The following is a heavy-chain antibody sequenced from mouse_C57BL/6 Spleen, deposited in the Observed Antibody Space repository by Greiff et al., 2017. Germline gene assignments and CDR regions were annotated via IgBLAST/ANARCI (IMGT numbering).Heavy chain of an antibody. CDR1: GYTFTSYW. Sequence: VQLQQPGAELEKPGASVKMSCKASGYTFTSYWITWVKQRPGQGLEWIGDIYPGSGSTNYNEKFKSKATLTVDTSSSTAYMQLSSLTSEDSAVYYCARVGILLRYFDYWGQGTTLTVSS. J-gene: IGHJ2*01. V-gene: IGHV1-55*01. D-gene: IGHD1-1*01. CDR2: IYPGSGST. CDR3: ARVGILLRYFDY.